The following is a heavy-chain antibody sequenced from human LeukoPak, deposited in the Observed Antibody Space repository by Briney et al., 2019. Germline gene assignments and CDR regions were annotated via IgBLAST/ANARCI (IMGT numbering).Heavy chain of an antibody. CDR1: GFTFSNAW. Sequence: LRLSCAASGFTFSNAWMNWVRQAPGKGLEWIGYIYHSGSTYYNPSLKSRVTISVDRSKNQFSLKLSSVTAADTAVYYCARNSYSSGPTWGQGTLVTVSS. CDR3: ARNSYSSGPT. CDR2: IYHSGST. V-gene: IGHV4-30-2*01. D-gene: IGHD6-19*01. J-gene: IGHJ5*02.